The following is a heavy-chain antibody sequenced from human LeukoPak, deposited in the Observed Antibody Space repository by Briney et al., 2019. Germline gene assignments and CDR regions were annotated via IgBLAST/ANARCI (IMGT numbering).Heavy chain of an antibody. D-gene: IGHD3-22*01. CDR2: IYYSGST. Sequence: SSETLSLTCTVSGGSISSHYWSWIRQPPGKGLEWIGYIYYSGSTNYNPSLKCRVTISVDTSKNQFSLKLSSVTAADTAVYYCARDKAQAGYYYDSSVITYYYYYMDVWGKGTTVTVSS. CDR1: GGSISSHY. CDR3: ARDKAQAGYYYDSSVITYYYYYMDV. V-gene: IGHV4-59*11. J-gene: IGHJ6*03.